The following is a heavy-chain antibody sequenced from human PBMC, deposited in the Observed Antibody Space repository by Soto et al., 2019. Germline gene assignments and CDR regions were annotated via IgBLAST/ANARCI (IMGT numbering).Heavy chain of an antibody. CDR2: IWYDGSNK. D-gene: IGHD2-8*02. CDR1: GFTFSSYG. V-gene: IGHV3-33*01. J-gene: IGHJ3*02. CDR3: ARTEGLVEAFDI. Sequence: QVQLVESGGGVVQPGRSLRLSCAASGFTFSSYGMHWVRQAPGKGLEWVAVIWYDGSNKYYADSVKGRFTISRDNSKITLYLQMNSLRAEDTAVYYCARTEGLVEAFDIWGQGTMVTVSS.